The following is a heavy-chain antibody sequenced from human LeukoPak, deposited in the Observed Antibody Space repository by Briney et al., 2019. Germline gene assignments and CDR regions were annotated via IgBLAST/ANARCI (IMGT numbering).Heavy chain of an antibody. CDR1: GFTFSSYG. Sequence: GGSLRLSCAASGFTFSSYGMHWVRQAPGKGLEWVAVISYDGSNKYYADSVKGRFAISRDNSKNTLYLQMNSLRAEDTAVYYCAKSTRVSGGGDCYRDYWGQGTLVTVSS. CDR2: ISYDGSNK. D-gene: IGHD2-21*02. J-gene: IGHJ4*02. CDR3: AKSTRVSGGGDCYRDY. V-gene: IGHV3-30*18.